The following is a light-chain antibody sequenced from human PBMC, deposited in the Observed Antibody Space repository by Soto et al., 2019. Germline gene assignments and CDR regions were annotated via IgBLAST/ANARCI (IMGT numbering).Light chain of an antibody. CDR3: QQYGSWT. CDR1: QTISSQY. Sequence: EIVLTQSPGTLSVSPGERATLSCRSSQTISSQYLAWYQQKHGQAPSLLIYGTFSRATGTPDRFSGSGSGTDITLTISRLEPEDSAIYYCQQYGSWTFGQGTKVEIK. J-gene: IGKJ1*01. V-gene: IGKV3-20*01. CDR2: GTF.